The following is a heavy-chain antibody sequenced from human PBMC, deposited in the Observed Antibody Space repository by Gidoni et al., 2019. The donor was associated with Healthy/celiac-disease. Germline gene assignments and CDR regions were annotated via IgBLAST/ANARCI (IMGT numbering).Heavy chain of an antibody. CDR1: GFSLSNSRMG. V-gene: IGHV2-26*01. D-gene: IGHD3-3*01. J-gene: IGHJ4*02. Sequence: QVTLKESGPVLVKPTETLTLTCTFSGFSLSNSRMGVNWIRQPPGKTLEWLAHIFSNDEKSYSTSLKSRLTISKDTSKSQVVLTMTNIDPVDTATYYCARIRGLTIFLDYWGQGTLVTVSS. CDR2: IFSNDEK. CDR3: ARIRGLTIFLDY.